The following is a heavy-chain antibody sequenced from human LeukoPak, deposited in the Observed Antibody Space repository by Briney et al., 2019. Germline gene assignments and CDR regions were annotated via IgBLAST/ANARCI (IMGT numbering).Heavy chain of an antibody. Sequence: GGSLRLSCAASGFTSSSYSMNWVRQAPGKGLEWVSSISSSSSYIYYADSVKGRFTISRDNAKNSLYLQMNSLRAEDTAVYYCARDASSGMTYYYDSSSYWGQGTLVTVSS. CDR2: ISSSSSYI. CDR1: GFTSSSYS. CDR3: ARDASSGMTYYYDSSSY. V-gene: IGHV3-21*01. J-gene: IGHJ4*02. D-gene: IGHD3-22*01.